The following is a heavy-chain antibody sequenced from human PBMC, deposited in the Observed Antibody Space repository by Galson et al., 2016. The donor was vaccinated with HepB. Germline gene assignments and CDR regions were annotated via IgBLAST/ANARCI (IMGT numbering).Heavy chain of an antibody. D-gene: IGHD3-3*01. CDR2: IYPADSDT. CDR1: GYRFTSYW. Sequence: QSGAEVKKPGESLKISCKGSGYRFTSYWIGWVRQMPGKDLEWMGIIYPADSDTTYSPSFQGQVTISADTSISTSYLQWSSLQASDTAMYYCARAYFDFSSGRTHQGCFDYWGQGTLVTVSS. CDR3: ARAYFDFSSGRTHQGCFDY. J-gene: IGHJ4*02. V-gene: IGHV5-51*01.